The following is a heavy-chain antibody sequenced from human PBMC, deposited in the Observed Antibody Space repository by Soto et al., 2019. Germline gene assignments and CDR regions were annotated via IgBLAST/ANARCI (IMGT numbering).Heavy chain of an antibody. Sequence: GGSLRLSCAASGFTFSSYAMSWVRQAPGKGLEWVSAISGSGGSTYYADSVKGRFTISRDNSKNTLYLQMNSLRAEDTAVYYCAKDPTGTIFGVDNWFDPWGQGTLVTVSS. J-gene: IGHJ5*02. CDR2: ISGSGGST. D-gene: IGHD3-3*01. V-gene: IGHV3-23*01. CDR1: GFTFSSYA. CDR3: AKDPTGTIFGVDNWFDP.